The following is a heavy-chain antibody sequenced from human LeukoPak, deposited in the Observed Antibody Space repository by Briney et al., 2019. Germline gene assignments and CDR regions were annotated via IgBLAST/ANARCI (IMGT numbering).Heavy chain of an antibody. CDR3: AREFSSFLPHYFDY. D-gene: IGHD6-6*01. V-gene: IGHV3-7*01. CDR2: IKQDGSEK. CDR1: GFTFSSYW. J-gene: IGHJ4*02. Sequence: GGSLRLSCAASGFTFSSYWMGWVRQAPGKGLEWVANIKQDGSEKSYVDSVKGRFTISRDNAKNSLYLQMNSPRAGDTAVYYCAREFSSFLPHYFDYWGQGILVTVSS.